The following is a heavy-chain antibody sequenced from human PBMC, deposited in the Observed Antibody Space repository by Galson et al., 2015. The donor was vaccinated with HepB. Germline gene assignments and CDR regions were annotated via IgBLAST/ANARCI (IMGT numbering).Heavy chain of an antibody. J-gene: IGHJ5*02. CDR2: IIPILGIA. CDR3: ARYVEYSSSDWFDP. CDR1: GGTFSSYA. D-gene: IGHD6-6*01. V-gene: IGHV1-69*10. Sequence: SVKVSCKASGGTFSSYAISWVRQAPGQGLEWMGGIIPILGIANYAQKFQGRVTITADKSTSTAYMELSSLRSEDTAVYYCARYVEYSSSDWFDPWGQGTLVTVSS.